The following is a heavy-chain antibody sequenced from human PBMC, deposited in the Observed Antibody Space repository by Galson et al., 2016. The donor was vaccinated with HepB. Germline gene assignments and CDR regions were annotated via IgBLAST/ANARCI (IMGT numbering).Heavy chain of an antibody. J-gene: IGHJ4*02. D-gene: IGHD3-10*01. CDR1: GFSVNTYA. CDR2: LSTNGLSQ. CDR3: ARAGLTMVRGRSAFDS. Sequence: SLRLSCAASGFSVNTYAVNWARQAPGKGLEWVAVLSTNGLSQHYADSVKGRFTISKDNSKNTLYLQMNSLRVEDTAIYYCARAGLTMVRGRSAFDSWGQGTLVSVSS. V-gene: IGHV3-30-3*01.